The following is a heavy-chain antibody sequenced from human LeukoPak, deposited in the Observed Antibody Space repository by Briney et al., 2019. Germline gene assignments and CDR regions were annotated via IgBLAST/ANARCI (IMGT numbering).Heavy chain of an antibody. CDR3: ARQWGWFTSGWWLDTLDV. CDR2: IKEDGSVK. CDR1: GFTFSTSW. J-gene: IGHJ3*01. V-gene: IGHV3-7*01. Sequence: GSLRLSCVASGFTFSTSWMNWVRQAPGKGLEWVANIKEDGSVKNYVDSVKGRFTISRDNAKNSLYLEINCLRAEDTAVYYCARQWGWFTSGWWLDTLDVWGQGSMVIVSS. D-gene: IGHD6-19*01.